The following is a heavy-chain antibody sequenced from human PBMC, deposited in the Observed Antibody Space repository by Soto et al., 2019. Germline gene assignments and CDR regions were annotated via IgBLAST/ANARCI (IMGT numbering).Heavy chain of an antibody. CDR3: VRDINSFDP. V-gene: IGHV6-1*01. J-gene: IGHJ5*02. Sequence: PSQTLSLTCAISGDSISSTTAAWNWIRQSPSRGLEWLGRTYYWSEWYNDYAEAVKSRITISPDTSKNHFSLQLNSVTPEDSAVYYCVRDINSFDPWGQGTLVTVSS. CDR2: TYYWSEWYN. CDR1: GDSISSTTAA.